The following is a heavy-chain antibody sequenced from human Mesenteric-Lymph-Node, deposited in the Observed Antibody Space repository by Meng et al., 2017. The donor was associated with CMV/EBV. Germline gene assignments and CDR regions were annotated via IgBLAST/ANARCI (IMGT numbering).Heavy chain of an antibody. CDR3: ARYNWNYFDY. V-gene: IGHV2-5*02. D-gene: IGHD1-20*01. J-gene: IGHJ4*02. Sequence: CTFSGFSRRSSGMGVGWIRQPPGKALDWLALIYWDDDKRYSPSLKSRLTITGDTSKNQVVLTVTNLDPVDTATYYCARYNWNYFDYWGQGTLVTVSS. CDR2: IYWDDDK. CDR1: GFSRRSSGMG.